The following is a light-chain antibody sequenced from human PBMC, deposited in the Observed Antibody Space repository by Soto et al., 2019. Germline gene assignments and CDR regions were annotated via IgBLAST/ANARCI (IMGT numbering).Light chain of an antibody. CDR2: DAS. J-gene: IGKJ1*01. CDR1: QSFDSW. CDR3: QQYETFPWS. V-gene: IGKV1-5*01. Sequence: DIQMTQSPSTLSASVGDTVIITCRASQSFDSWLAWYQQKPGRAPKLLIYDASSLDSGVPSRFSGSGSGTEFTLTISSLQPDDFATYYCQQYETFPWSFGQGTKVEIK.